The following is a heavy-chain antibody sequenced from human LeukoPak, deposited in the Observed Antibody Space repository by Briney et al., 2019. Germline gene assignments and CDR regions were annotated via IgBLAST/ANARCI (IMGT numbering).Heavy chain of an antibody. CDR2: ISSSSSTI. V-gene: IGHV3-48*04. Sequence: GGSLRLSCAAPGFTFSSYSMNWVRQAPGKGLEWVSYISSSSSTIYYADSVKGRFIISRDNAKNSLYLQMNTLTAEDTAVYYCVRGTNCDYWGQGTLVIVSS. CDR1: GFTFSSYS. D-gene: IGHD7-27*01. J-gene: IGHJ4*02. CDR3: VRGTNCDY.